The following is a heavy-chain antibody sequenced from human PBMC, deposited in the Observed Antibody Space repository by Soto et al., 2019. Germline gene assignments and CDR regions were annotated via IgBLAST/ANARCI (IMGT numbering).Heavy chain of an antibody. Sequence: QVQLQQSGPGLVKPSQTLSLTCAISGDTVSRNSAAWHWIRQSPSRGLEWLGKTYYRSKWYNDYAVTVKSRITINQDTSKNQFSLQLNSVTPEDTAIYYCASYNFDYWGQGTLVTVSS. J-gene: IGHJ4*02. CDR1: GDTVSRNSAA. CDR2: TYYRSKWYN. V-gene: IGHV6-1*01. CDR3: ASYNFDY. D-gene: IGHD1-1*01.